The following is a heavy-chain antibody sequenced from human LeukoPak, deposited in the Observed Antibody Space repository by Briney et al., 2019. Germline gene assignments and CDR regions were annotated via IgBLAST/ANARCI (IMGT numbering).Heavy chain of an antibody. CDR1: GGSISSSSYY. D-gene: IGHD3-10*01. V-gene: IGHV4-39*01. CDR2: IYYSGST. J-gene: IGHJ5*02. CDR3: ARGPQGVFTMVRGVRFWFDP. Sequence: PSETLSLACTVSGGSISSSSYYWGWIRQPPGKGLEWIGSIYYSGSTYYNPSLKSRVTISVDTSKNQFSLKLSSVTAADTAVYYCARGPQGVFTMVRGVRFWFDPWGQGTLVTVSS.